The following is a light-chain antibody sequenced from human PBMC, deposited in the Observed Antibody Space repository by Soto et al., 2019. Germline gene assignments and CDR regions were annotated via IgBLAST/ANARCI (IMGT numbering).Light chain of an antibody. J-gene: IGLJ1*01. Sequence: QSVLTEPASVSGSRGQSNTVSCTGTSSDIGGYIFVSWYQQHPGKAPKLMIYDINNRPSGVSKRFSGSKSGNTASLTISGLQAEDDDDYYFFLYTPGSPYVF. CDR3: FLYTPGSPYV. V-gene: IGLV2-14*01. CDR2: DIN. CDR1: SSDIGGYIF.